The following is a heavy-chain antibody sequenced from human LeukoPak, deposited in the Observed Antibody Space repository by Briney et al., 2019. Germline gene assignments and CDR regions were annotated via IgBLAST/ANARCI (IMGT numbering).Heavy chain of an antibody. D-gene: IGHD5-18*01. Sequence: GGSLRLSCAASGFTFSSYAMHWVRQAPGKGLEWVAVISYDGSNKYYADSVKGRFTISRDNSKNTLYLQMNSLRAEDTAVYYCARSGYSYGYYFDYWGQGTLVTVSS. V-gene: IGHV3-30-3*01. CDR2: ISYDGSNK. CDR1: GFTFSSYA. J-gene: IGHJ4*02. CDR3: ARSGYSYGYYFDY.